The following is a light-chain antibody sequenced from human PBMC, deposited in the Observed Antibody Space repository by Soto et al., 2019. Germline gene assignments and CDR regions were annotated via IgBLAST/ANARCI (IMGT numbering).Light chain of an antibody. CDR1: QSVNSN. Sequence: ETGMKKSPATLCVSSGERAAISCLASQSVNSNLAWYQQKLGQAPRVLIFGASTRATGIPARFSGSGSGTEFSLTINSLQSEDFAVYYCQEYNTWPWTFGQGTKVDIK. J-gene: IGKJ1*01. CDR3: QEYNTWPWT. V-gene: IGKV3-15*01. CDR2: GAS.